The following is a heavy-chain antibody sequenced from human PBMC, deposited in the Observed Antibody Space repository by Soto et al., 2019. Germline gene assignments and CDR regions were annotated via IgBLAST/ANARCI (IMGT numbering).Heavy chain of an antibody. V-gene: IGHV3-30*18. J-gene: IGHJ6*02. CDR1: GFTFSSYG. D-gene: IGHD4-4*01. CDR2: ISYDGSNK. CDR3: AKDLRGTTVTPRGFFVHYGMDV. Sequence: GGSLRLSCAASGFTFSSYGMQWVRQAPGKGLEWVAVISYDGSNKYYADSVKGRFTISRDNSKNTLYLQMNSLRAEDTAVYYCAKDLRGTTVTPRGFFVHYGMDVWGQGTTVTVSS.